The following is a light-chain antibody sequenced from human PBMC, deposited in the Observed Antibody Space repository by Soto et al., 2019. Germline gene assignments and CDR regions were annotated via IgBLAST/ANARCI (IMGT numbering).Light chain of an antibody. CDR3: LQNYYSFRT. J-gene: IGKJ1*01. V-gene: IGKV1-6*01. Sequence: AIQLTQSPSSLSASVGDRVTITCRASQGIAKDLGWYQQKPGKAPRLLIFGASFLQSGVPSRFSGSADGTHFTLTINALHPEDFASYYCLQNYYSFRTFGQGTKVEIK. CDR2: GAS. CDR1: QGIAKD.